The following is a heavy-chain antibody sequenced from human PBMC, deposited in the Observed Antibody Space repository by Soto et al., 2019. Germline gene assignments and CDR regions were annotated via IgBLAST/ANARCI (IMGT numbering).Heavy chain of an antibody. V-gene: IGHV4-4*02. Sequence: SDTLSLTCAFCVFAIIRINGCICVRQAPGTGLEWIGEIYHSCSTNYNPSLKSRVTISVDKSKNQFSMKLSSVTAADTAVYYCARESGDSSVEVNFDTWGQGKLVTVSS. CDR1: VFAIIRING. CDR3: ARESGDSSVEVNFDT. D-gene: IGHD3-22*01. J-gene: IGHJ3*02. CDR2: IYHSCST.